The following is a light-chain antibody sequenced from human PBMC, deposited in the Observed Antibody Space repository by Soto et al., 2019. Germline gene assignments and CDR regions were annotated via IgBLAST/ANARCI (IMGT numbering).Light chain of an antibody. Sequence: EIVMTQSPATLSVSTGERATLSCRASQSVSSNLAWYQQKPGQAPRLLIYGASTRATGIPARFSGSGSGTDFTLTISRLEPEDFAVYYCHHYGGSPITFGQGTRLEIK. CDR2: GAS. J-gene: IGKJ5*01. CDR3: HHYGGSPIT. V-gene: IGKV3-15*01. CDR1: QSVSSN.